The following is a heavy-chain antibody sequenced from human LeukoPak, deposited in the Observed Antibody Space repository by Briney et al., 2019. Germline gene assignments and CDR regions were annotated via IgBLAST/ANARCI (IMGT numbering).Heavy chain of an antibody. CDR1: GGSFSGYY. V-gene: IGHV4-34*01. D-gene: IGHD3-3*01. CDR2: INHSGST. CDR3: ARGLRFLEWLLKPTNWFDP. Sequence: SETLSLTCAVYGGSFSGYYWSWIRQPPGKGLEWIGEINHSGSTNYNPSLKSRVTISVDTSKNQFSLKLSSVTAADTAVYYCARGLRFLEWLLKPTNWFDPWGQGTLVTVSS. J-gene: IGHJ5*02.